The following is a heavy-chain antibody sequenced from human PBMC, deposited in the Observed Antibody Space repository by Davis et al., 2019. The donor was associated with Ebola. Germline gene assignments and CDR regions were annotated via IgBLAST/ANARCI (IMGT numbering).Heavy chain of an antibody. D-gene: IGHD1-14*01. V-gene: IGHV3-30*18. CDR1: GFTFSSYG. J-gene: IGHJ4*02. CDR3: AKRGRQGPGTTDFDY. Sequence: GESLKISCAASGFTFSSYGMHWVRQAPGKGLEWVAVISYDGSNKYYADSVKGRFTISRDNSKNTLYLQMNSLRAEDTAVYYCAKRGRQGPGTTDFDYWGQGTVSPSPQ. CDR2: ISYDGSNK.